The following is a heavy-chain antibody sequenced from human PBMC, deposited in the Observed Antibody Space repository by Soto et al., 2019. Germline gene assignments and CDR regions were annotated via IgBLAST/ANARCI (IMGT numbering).Heavy chain of an antibody. V-gene: IGHV1-18*01. J-gene: IGHJ4*02. CDR3: ARGAGGYLSRYPVDY. Sequence: QVQLVQSGAEVKKPGASVKVSCKASGYTFTSYGISWLRQAPGQGLEWMGWISAYNGNTNYAQKLQGRVTMTTDTSSSTDYMELRSLRSDDTAVYYCARGAGGYLSRYPVDYWGQGTLVTVSS. D-gene: IGHD3-22*01. CDR2: ISAYNGNT. CDR1: GYTFTSYG.